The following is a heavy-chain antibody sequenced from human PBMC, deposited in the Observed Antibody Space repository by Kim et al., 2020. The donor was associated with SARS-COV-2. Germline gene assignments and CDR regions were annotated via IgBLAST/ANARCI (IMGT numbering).Heavy chain of an antibody. V-gene: IGHV4-34*01. CDR3: ARGFCSSTSFYAPNDY. CDR1: GGSFSGYY. D-gene: IGHD2-2*01. Sequence: SETLSLTCAVYGGSFSGYYWSWIRQPPGKGLEWIGEINHSGSTNYNPSLKSRVTISVDTSKNQFSLKLSSVTAADTAVYYCARGFCSSTSFYAPNDYWGQGTLVSVSS. J-gene: IGHJ4*02. CDR2: INHSGST.